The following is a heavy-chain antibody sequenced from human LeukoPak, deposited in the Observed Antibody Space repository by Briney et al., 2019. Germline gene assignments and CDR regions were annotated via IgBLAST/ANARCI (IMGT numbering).Heavy chain of an antibody. CDR3: ARLPRNYGDYVAY. V-gene: IGHV3-23*01. Sequence: GGSLRLSCAASGFTFSSYWMSWVRQAPGKGLEWVSLISGNGVSPYYADSVKGRFTISRDNSKNTMYLQMNSLRSDDTAIYYCARLPRNYGDYVAYWGQGTLVTVSS. J-gene: IGHJ4*02. CDR2: ISGNGVSP. CDR1: GFTFSSYW. D-gene: IGHD4-17*01.